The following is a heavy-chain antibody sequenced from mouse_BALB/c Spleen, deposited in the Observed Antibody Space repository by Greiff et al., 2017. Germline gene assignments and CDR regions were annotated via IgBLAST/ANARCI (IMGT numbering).Heavy chain of an antibody. Sequence: VQLKQSGAELVKPGASVKLSCTASGFNIKDTYMHWVKQRPEQGLEWIGRIDPANGNTKYDPKFQGKATITADTSSNTAYLQLSSLTSEDTAVYYCARYGNYHAMDYWGQGTSVTVSS. CDR1: GFNIKDTY. D-gene: IGHD2-10*02. CDR2: IDPANGNT. CDR3: ARYGNYHAMDY. J-gene: IGHJ4*01. V-gene: IGHV14-3*02.